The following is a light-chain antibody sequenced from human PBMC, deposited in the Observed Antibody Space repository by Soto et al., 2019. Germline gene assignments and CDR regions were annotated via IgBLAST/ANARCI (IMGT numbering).Light chain of an antibody. CDR3: SSYSGINNLI. Sequence: QSVLTQPPSASGSPGQSVTISCTGTSSDVGFYNYVSWFQQHPGKAPKLIIYEVNKRPSGVPDRFSGSKSGNTASLTVSGLQAEAEADYYCSSYSGINNLIFGGGTKRTVL. V-gene: IGLV2-8*01. CDR2: EVN. CDR1: SSDVGFYNY. J-gene: IGLJ2*01.